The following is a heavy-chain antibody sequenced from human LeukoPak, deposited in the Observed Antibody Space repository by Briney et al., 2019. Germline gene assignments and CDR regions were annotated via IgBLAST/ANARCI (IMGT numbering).Heavy chain of an antibody. V-gene: IGHV4-59*01. J-gene: IGHJ4*02. Sequence: SETLSLTCTVSGGSISDDSWTWIRQPPGKGLDWIGSIFDIGSITYNPSLRSRLTISVETSKNQISLKLSSVTAADTAVYFCARAASGDRYSGYAKDRYYFDRWGQGTLVTVSS. CDR1: GGSISDDS. CDR2: IFDIGSI. D-gene: IGHD5-12*01. CDR3: ARAASGDRYSGYAKDRYYFDR.